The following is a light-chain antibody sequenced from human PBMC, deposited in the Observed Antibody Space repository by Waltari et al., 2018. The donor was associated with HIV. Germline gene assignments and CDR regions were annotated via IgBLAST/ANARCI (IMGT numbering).Light chain of an antibody. J-gene: IGLJ3*02. V-gene: IGLV3-1*01. CDR3: QAWASGTRVV. CDR1: NLGDKY. CDR2: QDD. Sequence: ELTQPPSVSVSPGQTASITCSGDNLGDKYACWYRQKPGQSPVLIIYQDDKRPSGIPERISGSNSGNTATLTISGTQPVDEADYYCQAWASGTRVVFGGGTKLTVL.